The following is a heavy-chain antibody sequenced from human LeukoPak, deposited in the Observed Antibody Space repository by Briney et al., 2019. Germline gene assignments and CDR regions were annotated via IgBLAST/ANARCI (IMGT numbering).Heavy chain of an antibody. V-gene: IGHV3-64*01. D-gene: IGHD3-22*01. J-gene: IGHJ6*02. CDR3: ARAPYSYDSSGMDV. Sequence: PGGSLSLSWALCGLYPSKGCRRWVRQAPGKGLEYVSAISSNGGSTYYANSVKGRFTITRDNSKNPLYLQMGSLRAEDMAVYYCARAPYSYDSSGMDVWGQGTLVTVSS. CDR2: ISSNGGST. CDR1: GLYPSKGC.